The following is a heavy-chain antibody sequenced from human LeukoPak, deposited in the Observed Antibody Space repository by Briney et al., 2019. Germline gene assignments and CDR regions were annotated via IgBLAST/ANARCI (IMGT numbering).Heavy chain of an antibody. J-gene: IGHJ4*02. CDR3: ARTRSGSYWD. CDR1: GGSISSYY. V-gene: IGHV4-59*01. Sequence: SETLSLICTVSGGSISSYYWSWIRQPPGKGLEWIGYIYYSGSTNYNPSLKSRVTISVDTSKNQFSLKLSSVTAADTAVYYCARTRSGSYWDWGQGTLVTVSS. CDR2: IYYSGST. D-gene: IGHD3-10*01.